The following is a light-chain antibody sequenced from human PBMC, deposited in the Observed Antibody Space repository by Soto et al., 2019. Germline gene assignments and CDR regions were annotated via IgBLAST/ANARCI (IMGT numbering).Light chain of an antibody. Sequence: QSALTQPASVSGSPGQSITISCTGTSSDVGGFRFVSWYQQHPGKVPKLLIHEVSDRPSGVSDRFSGSKSGNTASLTISGLQAEDEAEYYCSSYSTTNTAVLFGGGTKVTVL. CDR1: SSDVGGFRF. CDR2: EVS. J-gene: IGLJ2*01. CDR3: SSYSTTNTAVL. V-gene: IGLV2-14*01.